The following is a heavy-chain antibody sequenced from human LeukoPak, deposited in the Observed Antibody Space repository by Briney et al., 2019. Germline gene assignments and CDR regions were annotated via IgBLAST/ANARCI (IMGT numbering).Heavy chain of an antibody. CDR1: GFTFSSYA. J-gene: IGHJ4*02. V-gene: IGHV3-23*01. CDR2: ISGSGDNT. CDR3: AKGSYYDSSGSFYFDY. Sequence: GGSLRLSCAASGFTFSSYAMSWVRQAPGRGLEWVSGISGSGDNTYYADSVKGRFTISRDNSKNTLYVQVNSLGTEDTAAYYCAKGSYYDSSGSFYFDYWSQGTLVTVSS. D-gene: IGHD3-22*01.